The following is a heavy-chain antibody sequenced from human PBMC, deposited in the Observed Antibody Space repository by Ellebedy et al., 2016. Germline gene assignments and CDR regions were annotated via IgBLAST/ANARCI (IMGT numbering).Heavy chain of an antibody. CDR3: AREGGRWLQDN. Sequence: GGSLRLSCAASGFTFSSYGMHWVRQAPGKGLEWVAVIWYDGSNKYYADSVKGRFTISRDNSKNTLYLQMNSLRAEDTAVYYCAREGGRWLQDNWGQGTLVTVSS. CDR1: GFTFSSYG. D-gene: IGHD5-24*01. J-gene: IGHJ4*02. V-gene: IGHV3-33*01. CDR2: IWYDGSNK.